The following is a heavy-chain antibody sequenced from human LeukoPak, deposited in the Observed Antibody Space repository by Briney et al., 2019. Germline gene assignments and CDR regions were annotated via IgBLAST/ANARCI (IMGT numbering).Heavy chain of an antibody. J-gene: IGHJ4*02. Sequence: SQTLSLTCTVSGGSISSGGYYWSWIRQHPGKGLEWIGYIYYSGSTYYNPSLKSRVTISVDTSKNQFSLKLSSVTAADTAVYYCARAMACYYDSSGYYFDYWGQGTLVTVSS. CDR2: IYYSGST. D-gene: IGHD3-22*01. CDR1: GGSISSGGYY. CDR3: ARAMACYYDSSGYYFDY. V-gene: IGHV4-31*03.